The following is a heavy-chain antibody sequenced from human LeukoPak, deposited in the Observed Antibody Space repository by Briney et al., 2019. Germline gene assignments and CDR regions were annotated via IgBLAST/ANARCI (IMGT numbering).Heavy chain of an antibody. CDR1: GFTFSGYA. Sequence: GGSLRLSCAASGFTFSGYAMSWVRQAPGKGLEWVSAISGSGGSTYYADSVKGRFTISRDNSKNTLYLQMNSLRAEDTAVYYCAKDQDSGIAVAGSGPGYWGQGTLVTVSS. J-gene: IGHJ4*02. CDR3: AKDQDSGIAVAGSGPGY. D-gene: IGHD6-19*01. CDR2: ISGSGGST. V-gene: IGHV3-23*01.